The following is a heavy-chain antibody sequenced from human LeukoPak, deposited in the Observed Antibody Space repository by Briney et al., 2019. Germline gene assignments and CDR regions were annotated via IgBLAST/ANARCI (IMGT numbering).Heavy chain of an antibody. D-gene: IGHD2-2*01. CDR2: ISAYNGNT. CDR3: ARDYFSYCSSTSCSINWFDP. Sequence: ASVKVSCKASGYTFTSYGISWVRQAPGQGLEWMGWISAYNGNTNYAQKLQGRVTMTTDTSTSTAYIELRSLRSDDTAVYYCARDYFSYCSSTSCSINWFDPWGQGTLVTVSS. V-gene: IGHV1-18*01. CDR1: GYTFTSYG. J-gene: IGHJ5*02.